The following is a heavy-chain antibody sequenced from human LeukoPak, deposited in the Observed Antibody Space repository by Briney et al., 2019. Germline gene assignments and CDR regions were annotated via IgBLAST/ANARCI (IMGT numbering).Heavy chain of an antibody. J-gene: IGHJ4*02. CDR2: ISDDGSNK. D-gene: IGHD5-12*01. CDR1: GFSSSSFV. V-gene: IGHV3-30*03. Sequence: CLRDSRAASGFSSSSFVMSWVPHGPGKGLWSVSVISDDGSNKCYADSVKGRFTISRDNSTNTLYLQMHSLRAEDTAVYYCARSDFSLGYSGYEGPFDYWGQGTLVTVSS. CDR3: ARSDFSLGYSGYEGPFDY.